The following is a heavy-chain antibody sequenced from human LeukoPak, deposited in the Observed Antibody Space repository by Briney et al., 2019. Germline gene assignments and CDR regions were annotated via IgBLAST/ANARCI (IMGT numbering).Heavy chain of an antibody. J-gene: IGHJ4*02. Sequence: SVTVSCKASGYTFTSYDINWVRQATGQGVEWMGWMNTKSGNTGYPQKFQGRVTMTRDTSISTAYMELGSLRSEDTAVYYCARVTVSIDYWGQGTLVTVSS. CDR1: GYTFTSYD. CDR2: MNTKSGNT. V-gene: IGHV1-8*01. D-gene: IGHD2-21*01. CDR3: ARVTVSIDY.